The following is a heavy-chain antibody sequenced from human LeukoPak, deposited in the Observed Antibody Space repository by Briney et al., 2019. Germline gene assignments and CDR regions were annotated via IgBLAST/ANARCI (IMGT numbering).Heavy chain of an antibody. V-gene: IGHV3-11*04. CDR1: GLTFSDSY. J-gene: IGHJ6*02. CDR2: ISGSGTTI. Sequence: PGGSLRLSCVASGLTFSDSYMSWIRQAPGKGLEWITYISGSGTTIYHADSVKGRFTISRDNSKNTLYLQMNSLRAEDTAVYFCAKDQGPYYYKGMEVWGQGTTVTVSS. CDR3: AKDQGPYYYKGMEV.